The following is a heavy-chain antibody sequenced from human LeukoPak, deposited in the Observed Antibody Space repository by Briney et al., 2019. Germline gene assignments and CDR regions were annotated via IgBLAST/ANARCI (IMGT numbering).Heavy chain of an antibody. D-gene: IGHD4-17*01. CDR3: TRNTVTVHFDY. Sequence: HSGGSLRLSCSASGFTFDDYAVSWFRQAPGKGLEWVGFIRSKAFGCIPEYAASVRGRFTISKDDSKSIAYLQMNSLKTEDTAVYYCTRNTVTVHFDYWSQGTLVTVSS. CDR2: IRSKAFGCIP. V-gene: IGHV3-49*03. CDR1: GFTFDDYA. J-gene: IGHJ4*02.